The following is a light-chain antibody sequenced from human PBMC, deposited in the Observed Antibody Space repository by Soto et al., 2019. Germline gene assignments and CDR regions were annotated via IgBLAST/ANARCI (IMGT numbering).Light chain of an antibody. V-gene: IGLV1-47*01. CDR3: AAWDDSLSGVV. Sequence: QSVLTQPPSASGTPGQRVTISCSGTSSNIGNNYVCWYQQIPGTAPKLLIYRNNQRPSGFPDRFSGSKSGTSASLAISGLRSDDEADYYCAAWDDSLSGVVFGGGTKLTVL. J-gene: IGLJ2*01. CDR1: SSNIGNNY. CDR2: RNN.